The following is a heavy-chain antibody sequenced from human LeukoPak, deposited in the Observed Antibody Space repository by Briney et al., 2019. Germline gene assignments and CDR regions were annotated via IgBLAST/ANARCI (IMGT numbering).Heavy chain of an antibody. CDR2: INPADSEI. Sequence: GESLKISCKGSGYSFISYWIGWVRQMPGKGLELMGIINPADSEIRYSPSFQGQVTISVDKSISTAYLQWSSLKASDTAMYYCSRQGCTTTSCHTIDSWGQGTLVTVSS. CDR3: SRQGCTTTSCHTIDS. D-gene: IGHD2-2*02. CDR1: GYSFISYW. V-gene: IGHV5-51*01. J-gene: IGHJ4*02.